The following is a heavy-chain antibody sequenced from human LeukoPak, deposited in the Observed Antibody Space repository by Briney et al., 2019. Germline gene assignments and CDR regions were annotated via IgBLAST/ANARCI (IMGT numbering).Heavy chain of an antibody. D-gene: IGHD3-22*01. V-gene: IGHV1-69*13. J-gene: IGHJ5*02. Sequence: SVKVSCKASGGTFSSYAISWVRQAPGQGLEWMGGIIPIFGTANYAQKFQGRVTITADESTSTAYMELSSLRSEDTAVYYCARSRSSEPHDSKSWFDPWGQGTLVTVSS. CDR3: ARSRSSEPHDSKSWFDP. CDR2: IIPIFGTA. CDR1: GGTFSSYA.